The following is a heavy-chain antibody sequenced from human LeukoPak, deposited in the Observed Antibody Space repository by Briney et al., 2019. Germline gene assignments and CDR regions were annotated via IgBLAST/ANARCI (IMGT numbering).Heavy chain of an antibody. CDR2: ITGSGGST. CDR3: AKDQVDIVVPAALDY. CDR1: GFSFSNYW. V-gene: IGHV3-23*01. D-gene: IGHD2-2*01. J-gene: IGHJ4*02. Sequence: GGSLRLSCTASGFSFSNYWMSWVRQAPGKGLEWVSTITGSGGSTHYADSVRGRFTISRDNSENTLFLQMNSLRAEDTAIYYCAKDQVDIVVPAALDYWGQGTLVTVSS.